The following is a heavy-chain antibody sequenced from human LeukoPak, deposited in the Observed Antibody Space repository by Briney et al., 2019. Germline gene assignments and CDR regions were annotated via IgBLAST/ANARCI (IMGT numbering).Heavy chain of an antibody. CDR2: ISGSGGST. CDR1: GFTFSSYD. D-gene: IGHD4-11*01. CDR3: AKDLRSNYYFDY. Sequence: GGSLRLSCAASGFTFSSYDLSWVRQAPGKGLEWVSAISGSGGSTYYADSVKGRFTISRDNSKNTLYLQMNSLRAEDTAVYYCAKDLRSNYYFDYWGQGTLVTVSS. J-gene: IGHJ4*02. V-gene: IGHV3-23*01.